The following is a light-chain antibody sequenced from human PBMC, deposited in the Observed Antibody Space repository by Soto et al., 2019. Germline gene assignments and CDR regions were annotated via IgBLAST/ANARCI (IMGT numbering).Light chain of an antibody. V-gene: IGKV3-20*01. CDR2: GAS. CDR3: QQYGSSPYT. CDR1: QSVSRNY. Sequence: EIVLTQSPGTLSLSPGERATLSCRASQSVSRNYLAWYQQRPSQAPRLLIYGASSRATGIPDRFSGSGSGKDFTLTISRLEPEDFAVYYCQQYGSSPYTFGQGTKLQIK. J-gene: IGKJ2*01.